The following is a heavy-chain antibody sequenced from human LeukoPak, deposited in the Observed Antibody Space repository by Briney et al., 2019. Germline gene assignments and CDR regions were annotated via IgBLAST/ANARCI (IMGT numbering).Heavy chain of an antibody. J-gene: IGHJ4*02. CDR1: GFTFDNYG. CDR2: IHWNGGRT. V-gene: IGHV3-20*04. CDR3: ARGDMITFGGVIYY. Sequence: GGSLRLSCAASGFTFDNYGINWVRQAPGKGLEWVSRIHWNGGRTGYADSVKGRFTISRDNAKNSLYLQMNSRRVEDTALYYCARGDMITFGGVIYYWGQGTLVTVSS. D-gene: IGHD3-16*02.